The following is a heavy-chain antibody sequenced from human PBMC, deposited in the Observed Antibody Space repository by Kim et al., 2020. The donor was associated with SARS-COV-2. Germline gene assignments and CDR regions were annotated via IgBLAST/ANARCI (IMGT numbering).Heavy chain of an antibody. V-gene: IGHV4-34*01. Sequence: SETLSLTCAVYGGSFSGYYWSWIRQPPGKGLEWIGEINHSGSTNYNPSLKSRVTISVDTSKNQFSLKLSSVTAADTAVYYCARSAIRGYCSSTSCYTGFDYWGQGTLVTVSS. CDR1: GGSFSGYY. CDR2: INHSGST. J-gene: IGHJ4*02. CDR3: ARSAIRGYCSSTSCYTGFDY. D-gene: IGHD2-2*02.